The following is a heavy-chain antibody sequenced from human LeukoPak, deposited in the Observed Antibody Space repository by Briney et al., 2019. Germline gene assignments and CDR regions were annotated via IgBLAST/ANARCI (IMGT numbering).Heavy chain of an antibody. D-gene: IGHD3-9*01. J-gene: IGHJ4*02. CDR1: GGLISISTYY. V-gene: IGHV4-39*07. CDR2: IYSSGST. CDR3: ARRGFEQLHLDY. Sequence: PSETLSLTCTVSGGLISISTYYWGWIRQPPGKGLEWIGNIYSSGSTYYNASLQSRVTISIDTSKNQFSLKLSSVTAADTAMYYCARRGFEQLHLDYWGQGTLVTVSS.